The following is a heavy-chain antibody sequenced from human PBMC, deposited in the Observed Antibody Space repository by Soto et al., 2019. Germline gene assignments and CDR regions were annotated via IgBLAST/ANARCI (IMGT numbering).Heavy chain of an antibody. V-gene: IGHV1-69*13. CDR2: IITLFGTS. J-gene: IGHJ4*02. Sequence: ASVKVSCKASGGTFSSHSINWVRQAPGQGLEWMGGIITLFGTSNYAQNFQGRVTITADQSTSTAYMELNSLTSDDTAVYYCAREVGYGDFSAALLDWGQGTLVTFSS. CDR1: GGTFSSHS. D-gene: IGHD2-21*02. CDR3: AREVGYGDFSAALLD.